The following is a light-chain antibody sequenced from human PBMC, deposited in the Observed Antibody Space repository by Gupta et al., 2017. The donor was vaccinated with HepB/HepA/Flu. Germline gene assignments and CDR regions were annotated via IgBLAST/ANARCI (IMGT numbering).Light chain of an antibody. Sequence: DIQLTHSPSFLSASVGDRVTITCRATHASSSFLGWYQQKTGEAPKLLMYGACTVQSGVPSRFRGSGCGTEFTLTISSRQPEDFATYYCQQRNSYPRTFGQGTKVEIK. CDR3: QQRNSYPRT. V-gene: IGKV1-9*01. CDR2: GAC. J-gene: IGKJ1*01. CDR1: HASSSF.